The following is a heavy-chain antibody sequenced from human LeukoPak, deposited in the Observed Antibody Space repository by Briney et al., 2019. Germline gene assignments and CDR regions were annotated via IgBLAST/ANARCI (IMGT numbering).Heavy chain of an antibody. J-gene: IGHJ2*01. CDR1: GGSISSYY. V-gene: IGHV4-39*01. CDR2: IYYSGST. D-gene: IGHD3-3*01. CDR3: ARISLTNDFWSGYYDWYFDL. Sequence: SETLSLTCTVSGGSISSYYWSWIRQPPGKGLEWIGSIYYSGSTYYNPSLKSRVTISVDTSKNQFSLKLSSVTAADTAVYYCARISLTNDFWSGYYDWYFDLWGRGTLVTVSS.